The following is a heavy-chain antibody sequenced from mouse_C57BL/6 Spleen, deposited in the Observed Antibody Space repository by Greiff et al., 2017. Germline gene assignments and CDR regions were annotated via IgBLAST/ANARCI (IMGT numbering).Heavy chain of an antibody. Sequence: QVQLQQSGAELVRPGASVKLSCKASGYTFTDYYINWVKQRPGQGLEWIARIYPGSGNTYYNEKFKGKATLTAEKSSSTAYMQLSSLTSEDSAVYFCARTGVTGYYFGYWGQGTTLTVSS. J-gene: IGHJ2*01. CDR2: IYPGSGNT. V-gene: IGHV1-76*01. CDR1: GYTFTDYY. D-gene: IGHD4-1*01. CDR3: ARTGVTGYYFGY.